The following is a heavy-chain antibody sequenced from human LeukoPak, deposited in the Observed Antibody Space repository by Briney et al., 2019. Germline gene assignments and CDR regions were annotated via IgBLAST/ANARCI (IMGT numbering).Heavy chain of an antibody. CDR3: AKGSWDFWSGYSSFDY. V-gene: IGHV3-30-3*01. Sequence: GGSLRLSCAASGFTFSSYAMHWVRQAPGKGLEWVAVISYDGSNKYYADSVKGRFTISRDNSKNTLYLQMNSLRAEDTAIYYCAKGSWDFWSGYSSFDYWGQGTLVTVSS. CDR1: GFTFSSYA. D-gene: IGHD3-3*01. CDR2: ISYDGSNK. J-gene: IGHJ4*02.